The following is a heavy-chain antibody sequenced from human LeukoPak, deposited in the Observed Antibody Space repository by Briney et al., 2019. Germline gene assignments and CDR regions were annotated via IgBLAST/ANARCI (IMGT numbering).Heavy chain of an antibody. CDR3: IGSGWDIYFQH. CDR2: ISSSGST. Sequence: PSETLSLTCTVSGDSISSGDYYWSWIRQPAGTGLEWIGRISSSGSTNYNPSLKSRVTISVDTSKNQFSLKLSSVTAADTAVYYCIGSGWDIYFQHWGQGTLVTVSS. J-gene: IGHJ1*01. V-gene: IGHV4-61*02. D-gene: IGHD6-19*01. CDR1: GDSISSGDYY.